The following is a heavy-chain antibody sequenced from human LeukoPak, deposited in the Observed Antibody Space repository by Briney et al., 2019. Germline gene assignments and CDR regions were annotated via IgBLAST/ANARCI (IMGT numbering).Heavy chain of an antibody. CDR2: IKSKTDGGTT. Sequence: PGGSLRLSCAASGFTFSNAWMSWVRQAPGKGPEWVGRIKSKTDGGTTDYAAPVKGRFTISRDDSKNALYLQMNSLKTEDTAVYYCTTGLWFGELFLDYWGQGTLVTVSS. CDR1: GFTFSNAW. CDR3: TTGLWFGELFLDY. V-gene: IGHV3-15*01. D-gene: IGHD3-10*01. J-gene: IGHJ4*02.